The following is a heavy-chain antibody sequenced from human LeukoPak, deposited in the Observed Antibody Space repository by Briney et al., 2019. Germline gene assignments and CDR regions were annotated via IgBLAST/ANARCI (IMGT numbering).Heavy chain of an antibody. CDR3: ARVNNSSSWYDGGAFDT. V-gene: IGHV3-53*01. J-gene: IGHJ3*02. CDR2: IYSGGST. Sequence: GGSLRLSCAASGFTVSSNYMSWVRQAPGKGLEWVSVIYSGGSTYYADSVKGRFTISRDNSKNTLYLQMNSLRAEDTAVYYCARVNNSSSWYDGGAFDTWGQGTMVTVSS. CDR1: GFTVSSNY. D-gene: IGHD6-13*01.